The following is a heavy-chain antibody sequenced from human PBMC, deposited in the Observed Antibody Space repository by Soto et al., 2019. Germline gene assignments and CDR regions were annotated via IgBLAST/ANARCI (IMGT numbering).Heavy chain of an antibody. CDR2: MSYDGSNK. Sequence: QVQLVESGGGVVQPGRSLRLSCAASGFTFSSHGMHWVRQAPGKGLEWVAVMSYDGSNKYYADSVKGRFTISRDNSKNTLYLQMNSLRAEDTAVYYCAKGPFLEWFVPVSYFDYWGQGTLVTVSS. J-gene: IGHJ4*02. V-gene: IGHV3-30*18. D-gene: IGHD3-3*01. CDR1: GFTFSSHG. CDR3: AKGPFLEWFVPVSYFDY.